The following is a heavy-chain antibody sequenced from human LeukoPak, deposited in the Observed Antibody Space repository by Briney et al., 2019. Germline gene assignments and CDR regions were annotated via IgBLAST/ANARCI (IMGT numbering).Heavy chain of an antibody. CDR2: IYYSGST. D-gene: IGHD3-22*01. CDR3: ATLYYYDSSGYFLGPGGWYFDL. V-gene: IGHV4-59*01. J-gene: IGHJ2*01. CDR1: GGSISSYY. Sequence: SETLSLTCTVSGGSISSYYWSWIRQPPGKGLEWIGYIYYSGSTNYNPSLKSRVTISVDTSKNQFSLKLSSVTAADTAVYYCATLYYYDSSGYFLGPGGWYFDLWGRGTLVTVSS.